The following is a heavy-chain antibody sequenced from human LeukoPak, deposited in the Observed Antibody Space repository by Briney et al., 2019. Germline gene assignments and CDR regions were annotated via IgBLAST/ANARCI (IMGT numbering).Heavy chain of an antibody. D-gene: IGHD1-26*01. CDR1: GGTFSSYA. CDR3: ARSYSGSYYPAFDI. CDR2: IIPILGIA. J-gene: IGHJ3*02. Sequence: ASVKVSCKASGGTFSSYAISWVRQAPGQGLEWMGRIIPILGIANYAQKFQGRVTITADKSTSTAYMELSSLRSEDTAVYYRARSYSGSYYPAFDISGQGTMVTVSS. V-gene: IGHV1-69*04.